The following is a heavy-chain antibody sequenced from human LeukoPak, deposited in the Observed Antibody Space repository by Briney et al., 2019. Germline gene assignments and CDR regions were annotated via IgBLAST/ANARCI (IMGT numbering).Heavy chain of an antibody. D-gene: IGHD3-10*01. CDR1: GFTFSSYG. CDR3: ARVGYYSSGPFSYFDY. CDR2: ISYDGSNE. Sequence: GRSLRLSCAASGFTFSSYGMHWVRQAPGKGLERVAVISYDGSNEYYADSVKGRFTISRDSSENTLYLQMNSLRVEDTAVYYCARVGYYSSGPFSYFDYWGQGTLVTVSS. V-gene: IGHV3-30*03. J-gene: IGHJ4*02.